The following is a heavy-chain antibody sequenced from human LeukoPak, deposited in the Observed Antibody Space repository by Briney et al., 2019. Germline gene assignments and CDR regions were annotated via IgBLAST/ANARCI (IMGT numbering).Heavy chain of an antibody. J-gene: IGHJ4*02. V-gene: IGHV3-23*01. CDR3: AQDCVDDDSGIDY. CDR1: AFTFSRFA. CDR2: IRGGGDLA. D-gene: IGHD1-26*01. Sequence: GGSLRLSCAASAFTFSRFAMSWVRQAPGKGLEWVSAIRGGGDLAYYADSVKGRFTISRNNSKNTLFLQMNNLKAEDTAIYYCAQDCVDDDSGIDYWGQGTLVTVSA.